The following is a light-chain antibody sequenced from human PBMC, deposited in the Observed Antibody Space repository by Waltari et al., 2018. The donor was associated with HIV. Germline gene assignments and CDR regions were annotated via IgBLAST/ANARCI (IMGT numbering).Light chain of an antibody. CDR3: TSYTTTNTWV. CDR2: EVS. J-gene: IGLJ3*02. V-gene: IGLV2-14*01. Sequence: QSALTQPASVSGSPGQSITISCTGTDPDVGTYNYVSWFQHHPGNAPKLIISEVSNRPSGVSHRFSGSKSGNTASLIISGLQAEDEASYYCTSYTTTNTWVFGGGTNLTVL. CDR1: DPDVGTYNY.